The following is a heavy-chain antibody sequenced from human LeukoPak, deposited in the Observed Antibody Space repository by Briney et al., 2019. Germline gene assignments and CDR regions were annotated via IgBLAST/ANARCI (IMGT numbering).Heavy chain of an antibody. D-gene: IGHD3-10*01. CDR1: GYSISSGYY. Sequence: SETLSLTCAVSGYSISSGYYWGWIRQPPGKGLEWIGSIYHSGCTYYNPSLKSRVTISVDTSKNQFSLKLSSVTAADTAVYYCAVNYYGSGRPTNAFDYWGQGTLVTVSS. CDR2: IYHSGCT. V-gene: IGHV4-38-2*01. J-gene: IGHJ4*02. CDR3: AVNYYGSGRPTNAFDY.